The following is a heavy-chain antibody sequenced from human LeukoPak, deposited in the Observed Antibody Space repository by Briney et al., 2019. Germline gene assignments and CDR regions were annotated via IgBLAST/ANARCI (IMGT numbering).Heavy chain of an antibody. CDR2: ISSSSIYI. CDR3: ARDGNYDFWSGLGYYYYYMDV. J-gene: IGHJ6*03. Sequence: GGSLRLSCAASGFIFSIYSMNWVRQAPGKGLEWVSSISSSSIYIYYADSVKGRFTISRDNAKNSLYLQMNSLRAEDTAVYYCARDGNYDFWSGLGYYYYYMDVWGKGTTVTVSS. V-gene: IGHV3-21*01. CDR1: GFIFSIYS. D-gene: IGHD3-3*01.